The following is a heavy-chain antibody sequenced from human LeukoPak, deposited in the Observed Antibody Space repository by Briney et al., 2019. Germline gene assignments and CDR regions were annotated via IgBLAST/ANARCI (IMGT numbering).Heavy chain of an antibody. J-gene: IGHJ3*02. CDR2: ISGSGAST. D-gene: IGHD3-9*01. Sequence: GGSLRLSCAASGFTFSSYAMSWVRQAPGRGLEGVSAISGSGASTYYADSVKGRFTISRDNSKNTLYLQMNSLRAEDAAVYYCAKAYYDILTGYYAPDAFDIWGQGTMVTVSS. CDR3: AKAYYDILTGYYAPDAFDI. CDR1: GFTFSSYA. V-gene: IGHV3-23*01.